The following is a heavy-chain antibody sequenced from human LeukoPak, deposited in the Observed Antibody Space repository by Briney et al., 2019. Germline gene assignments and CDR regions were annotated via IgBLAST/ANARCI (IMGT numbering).Heavy chain of an antibody. D-gene: IGHD3-10*01. CDR2: IYYSGST. V-gene: IGHV4-30-4*08. Sequence: SQTLSHTCTVSGGSISSGDYYWSWIRQPPGKGLEWIGYIYYSGSTYYNPSLKSRVTISVDTSKNQFSLKLSSVTAADTAVYYCAREGPLWFGELLWGDNSFDPWGQGTLVTVSS. CDR1: GGSISSGDYY. J-gene: IGHJ5*02. CDR3: AREGPLWFGELLWGDNSFDP.